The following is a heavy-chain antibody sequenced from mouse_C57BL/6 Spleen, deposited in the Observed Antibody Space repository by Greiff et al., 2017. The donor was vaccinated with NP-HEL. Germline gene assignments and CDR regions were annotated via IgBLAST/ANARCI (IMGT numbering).Heavy chain of an antibody. D-gene: IGHD2-2*01. Sequence: EVKLMESGGGLVQPGGSLKLSCAASGFTFSDYYMYWVRQTPEKRLEWVAYISNGGGSTYYPDTVKGRFTISRDNAKNTLYLQMSRLKSEDTAMYYCARAHGYYYAMDYWGQGTSVTVSS. CDR1: GFTFSDYY. CDR2: ISNGGGST. V-gene: IGHV5-12*01. CDR3: ARAHGYYYAMDY. J-gene: IGHJ4*01.